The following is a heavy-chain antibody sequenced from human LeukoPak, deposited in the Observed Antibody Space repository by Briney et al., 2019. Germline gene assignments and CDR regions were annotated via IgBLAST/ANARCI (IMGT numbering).Heavy chain of an antibody. V-gene: IGHV3-23*01. Sequence: PGGSLRLSCAASGFAFNTYAMSWIRQAPGKGLEWVSAIGGGDDGTYYADSVKGRCTISRDNSKNTLYLQMHSLRVEDLAVYYCAIADTGFDQCGQGTLVTVSS. CDR1: GFAFNTYA. CDR3: AIADTGFDQ. D-gene: IGHD1-1*01. CDR2: IGGGDDGT. J-gene: IGHJ4*02.